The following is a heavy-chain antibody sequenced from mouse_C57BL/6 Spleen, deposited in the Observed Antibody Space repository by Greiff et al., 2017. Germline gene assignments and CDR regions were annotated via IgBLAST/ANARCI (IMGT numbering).Heavy chain of an antibody. V-gene: IGHV1-9*01. Sequence: VKVVESGAELMKPGASVKLSCKATGYTFTGYWIEWVKQRPGHGLEWIGGILPGSGSTNYNSKFKGKATFTADTSSNTAYMQLSSLTTEDSAIYYCAKYDYDVGAPYDRGQGTTLTVSS. CDR1: GYTFTGYW. CDR3: AKYDYDVGAPYD. CDR2: ILPGSGST. D-gene: IGHD2-4*01. J-gene: IGHJ2*01.